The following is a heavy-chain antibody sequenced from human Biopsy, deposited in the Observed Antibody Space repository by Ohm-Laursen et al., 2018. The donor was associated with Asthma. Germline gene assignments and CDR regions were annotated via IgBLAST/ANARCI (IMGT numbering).Heavy chain of an antibody. D-gene: IGHD1-20*01. CDR1: GYSFTSYH. V-gene: IGHV1-46*01. Sequence: GSSVKVSCKASGYSFTSYHMHWVRQAPGQGLEWIGLIKRSDDSTFYAQKFQGRVTMTWDTSTSTVYMELSTLRSEDTAMYYCARDYNWSPGDYWGQRTMVTVSS. CDR3: ARDYNWSPGDY. J-gene: IGHJ4*02. CDR2: IKRSDDST.